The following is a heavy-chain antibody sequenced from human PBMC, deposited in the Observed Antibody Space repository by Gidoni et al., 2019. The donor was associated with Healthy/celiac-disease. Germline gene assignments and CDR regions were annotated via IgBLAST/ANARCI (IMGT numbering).Heavy chain of an antibody. Sequence: QLQLQESGPGLVKPSETLSLTCTVSGGSISSSSYYWGWIRQPPGKGLEWIGSIYYSGSTYYNPSLKSRVIISVDTSKNQFSLKLSSVTAADTAVYYCARDLSDGLPDYWGQGTLVTVSS. CDR2: IYYSGST. V-gene: IGHV4-39*07. CDR3: ARDLSDGLPDY. D-gene: IGHD2-15*01. CDR1: GGSISSSSYY. J-gene: IGHJ4*02.